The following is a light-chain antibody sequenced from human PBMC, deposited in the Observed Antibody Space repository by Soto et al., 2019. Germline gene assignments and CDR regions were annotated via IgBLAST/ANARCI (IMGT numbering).Light chain of an antibody. V-gene: IGKV3-11*01. CDR2: DAS. J-gene: IGKJ3*01. CDR1: QSVSSY. Sequence: EIVLTQSPATLSSSPGERDTLSCRASQSVSSYLAWYQQKPGQAPRLLIYDASNRATGIPARFSGSGSGTDFTLTISSLEPEDFAVYYCQQRSNWPLFTFGPGTKVDIK. CDR3: QQRSNWPLFT.